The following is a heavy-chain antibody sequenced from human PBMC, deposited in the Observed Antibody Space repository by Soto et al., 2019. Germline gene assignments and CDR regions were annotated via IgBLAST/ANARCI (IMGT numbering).Heavy chain of an antibody. CDR2: INHSGST. CDR3: ARDWGHYYYYYKDV. D-gene: IGHD7-27*01. CDR1: GGSFSGYY. J-gene: IGHJ6*03. Sequence: SETLSLTCAVYGGSFSGYYWSWIRQPPGKGLEWIGEINHSGSTNYNPSLKSRVTISVDTSKNQFSLKLSSVTAADTAVYYCARDWGHYYYYYKDVWGKGTTVTVSS. V-gene: IGHV4-34*01.